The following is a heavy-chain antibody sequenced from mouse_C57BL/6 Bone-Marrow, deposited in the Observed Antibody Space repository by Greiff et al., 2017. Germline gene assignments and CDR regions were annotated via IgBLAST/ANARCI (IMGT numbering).Heavy chain of an antibody. CDR1: GFNIKDDY. D-gene: IGHD1-1*01. Sequence: VHVKQSGAELVRPGASVKLSCTASGFNIKDDYMHWVKQRPEQGLEWIGWIDPENGDTEYASKFQGKATITADTSSNTAYLHLSSLTSEDTAVYYCTTVVAHFDYWGQGTTLTVSS. J-gene: IGHJ2*01. V-gene: IGHV14-4*01. CDR2: IDPENGDT. CDR3: TTVVAHFDY.